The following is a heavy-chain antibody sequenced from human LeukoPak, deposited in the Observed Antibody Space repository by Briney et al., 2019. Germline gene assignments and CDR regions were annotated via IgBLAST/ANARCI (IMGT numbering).Heavy chain of an antibody. D-gene: IGHD6-19*01. V-gene: IGHV4-34*01. CDR3: ARGFSGWSYYYYYYMDV. CDR2: INHSGST. CDR1: GGSFSGYY. Sequence: SETLSLTCAVYGGSFSGYYWSWIRQPPGKGLEWIGEINHSGSTNYNPSLKSRVTISVDTSKNQFSLKLSSVTAADTAVYYCARGFSGWSYYYYYYMDVWGKGTTVTVSS. J-gene: IGHJ6*03.